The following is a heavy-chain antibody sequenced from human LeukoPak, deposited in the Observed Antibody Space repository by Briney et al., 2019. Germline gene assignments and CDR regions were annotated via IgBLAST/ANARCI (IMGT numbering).Heavy chain of an antibody. D-gene: IGHD3-10*01. V-gene: IGHV3-23*01. Sequence: PGGSLRLSCAASGFTFSSYAMSWVRQAPGKGLEWVSAISGSGGSTYYADSVKGRFTISRDNSKNTLYLQMNSLRAEDTAVYYCAKDLFRAHVSLWFGESLFDYWGQGTLVTVSS. CDR1: GFTFSSYA. CDR3: AKDLFRAHVSLWFGESLFDY. J-gene: IGHJ4*02. CDR2: ISGSGGST.